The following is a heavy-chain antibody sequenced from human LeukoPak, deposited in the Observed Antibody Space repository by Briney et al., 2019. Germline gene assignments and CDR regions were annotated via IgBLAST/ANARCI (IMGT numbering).Heavy chain of an antibody. Sequence: GASVKVSCTASGYTFTVYYMHWVRPAPRQGLEWMGWINPNSGNTNYAQQFQERVTITRDRSTSTACMELSSLRSEDTALYYCATHSSRWYDHDAFDIWGQGTMVTVSS. D-gene: IGHD6-19*01. CDR1: GYTFTVYY. V-gene: IGHV1-2*02. J-gene: IGHJ3*02. CDR2: INPNSGNT. CDR3: ATHSSRWYDHDAFDI.